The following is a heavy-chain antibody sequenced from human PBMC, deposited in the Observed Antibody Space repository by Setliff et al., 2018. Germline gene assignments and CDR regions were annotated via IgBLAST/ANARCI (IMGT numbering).Heavy chain of an antibody. CDR1: GASLRSGSAY. CDR2: VYTDGTT. V-gene: IGHV4-61*02. Sequence: SETLSLTCTVSGASLRSGSAYWGWLRQSAGKGLEWIGRVYTDGTTNYSPSLKSRVTISVDTSKNQLSLKLDSLTAADTAVYFCARLPRTVTHFDYWGQGALVTVSS. D-gene: IGHD4-17*01. CDR3: ARLPRTVTHFDY. J-gene: IGHJ4*02.